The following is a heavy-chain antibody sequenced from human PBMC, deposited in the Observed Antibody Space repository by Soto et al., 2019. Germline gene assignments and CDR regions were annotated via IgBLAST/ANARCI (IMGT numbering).Heavy chain of an antibody. CDR1: GVTISNYA. J-gene: IGHJ4*02. Sequence: GGSLRLPCAAAGVTISNYAVTWVRQTPGKGLEWVSTISGSGGSTYYADSVKGRFTISRDNSKNTLYLQMNSLRAEDTAVYYCAKDQGSSWYEIDYWGQGTLVTVSS. CDR2: ISGSGGST. D-gene: IGHD6-13*01. CDR3: AKDQGSSWYEIDY. V-gene: IGHV3-23*01.